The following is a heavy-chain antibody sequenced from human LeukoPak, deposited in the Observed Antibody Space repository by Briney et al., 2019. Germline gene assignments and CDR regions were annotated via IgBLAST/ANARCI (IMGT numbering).Heavy chain of an antibody. CDR1: GYTFTGYY. CDR2: INPNSGGT. D-gene: IGHD3-22*01. J-gene: IGHJ5*02. V-gene: IGHV1-2*02. CDR3: ARDPPTDTSGYRFDP. Sequence: ASVKVSCKASGYTFTGYYMHWVRQAPGQGLEWMGWINPNSGGTSYAQKFQGRVTMTRDMSTSTVYMELSSLRSEDTAVYYCARDPPTDTSGYRFDPWGQGTLVTVSS.